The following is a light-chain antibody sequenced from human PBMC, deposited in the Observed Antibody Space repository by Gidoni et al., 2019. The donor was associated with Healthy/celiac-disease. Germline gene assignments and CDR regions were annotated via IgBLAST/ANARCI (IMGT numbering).Light chain of an antibody. CDR2: KDS. CDR1: ALPKHY. V-gene: IGLV3-25*03. CDR3: QSADSSGTYIYV. Sequence: SYELTQPPSVSVSPGQTARITCSGDALPKHYAYWYQQKPGQAPVLVIYKDSERPSGIPERFSGSSSGTTVTLTISGVQAEDEADYYCQSADSSGTYIYVFGTGTKVTVV. J-gene: IGLJ1*01.